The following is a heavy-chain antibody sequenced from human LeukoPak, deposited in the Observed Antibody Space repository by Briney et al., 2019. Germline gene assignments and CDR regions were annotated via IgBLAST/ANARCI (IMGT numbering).Heavy chain of an antibody. CDR2: INWKGDIT. D-gene: IGHD3-16*01. V-gene: IGHV3-20*04. Sequence: GGALRLSCAAARFIFDDYGMAWVRQVPGKGLEWVSGINWKGDITGYADSVKGRFTISRDNAQNSLYLEMNSLRGEDTALYYCARVWGAYYHRMDVWGQGTTVTVS. CDR1: RFIFDDYG. J-gene: IGHJ6*02. CDR3: ARVWGAYYHRMDV.